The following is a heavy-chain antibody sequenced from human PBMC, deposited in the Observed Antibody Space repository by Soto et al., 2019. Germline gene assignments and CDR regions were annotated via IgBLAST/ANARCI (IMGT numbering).Heavy chain of an antibody. CDR3: ARGYVADIVVVPAAMVFDY. V-gene: IGHV4-31*03. J-gene: IGHJ4*02. CDR1: GGSISSGGYY. Sequence: SEPLSLTCTVSGGSISSGGYYWSWIRQHPGKGLEWIGYIYYSGSTYYNPSLKSRVTISVDTSKNQFSLKLSSVTAADTAVYYCARGYVADIVVVPAAMVFDYCGQGTLVTVSS. CDR2: IYYSGST. D-gene: IGHD2-2*01.